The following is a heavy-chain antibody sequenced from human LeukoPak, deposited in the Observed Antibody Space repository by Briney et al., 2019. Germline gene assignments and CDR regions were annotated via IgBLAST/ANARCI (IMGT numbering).Heavy chain of an antibody. D-gene: IGHD1-7*01. CDR3: ARAKLELRDYHYYYMDV. V-gene: IGHV6-1*01. Sequence: SQTLSLTCAISGDSVSSNSAAWNWIRQSPSKGLEWLGRTYHRSKWYNDYAVSVKSRITINPDTSENQFSLHLNSVTPEDTAVYYCARAKLELRDYHYYYMDVWGKGTTVTVSS. CDR1: GDSVSSNSAA. CDR2: TYHRSKWYN. J-gene: IGHJ6*03.